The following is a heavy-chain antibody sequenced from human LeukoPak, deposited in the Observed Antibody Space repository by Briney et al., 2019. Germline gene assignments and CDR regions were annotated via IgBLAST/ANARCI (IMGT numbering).Heavy chain of an antibody. Sequence: SETLSLTCAVSGGCISSGGYSWSWIRQPPGKGLEWIGYIYHSGSTYYNPSLKSRVTISVDRSKNQFSLKLSSVTAADTAVYYCARARGGYQLLSGWFDPWGQGTLVTVSS. J-gene: IGHJ5*02. V-gene: IGHV4-30-2*01. CDR3: ARARGGYQLLSGWFDP. CDR2: IYHSGST. CDR1: GGCISSGGYS. D-gene: IGHD2-2*01.